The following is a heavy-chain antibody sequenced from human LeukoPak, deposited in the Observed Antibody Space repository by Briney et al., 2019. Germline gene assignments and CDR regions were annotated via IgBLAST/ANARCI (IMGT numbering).Heavy chain of an antibody. CDR2: ISYDGTNK. J-gene: IGHJ4*02. Sequence: GGSLRLSCAASGFSFSYYAMYWVRQAPGKGLEWVAVISYDGTNKYYADSVKGRFTISRDNSKNTLYLQMNSLRAEDTAVYYCARVLNYYDSSGYYFSYWGQGTLVTVSS. CDR3: ARVLNYYDSSGYYFSY. V-gene: IGHV3-30-3*01. D-gene: IGHD3-22*01. CDR1: GFSFSYYA.